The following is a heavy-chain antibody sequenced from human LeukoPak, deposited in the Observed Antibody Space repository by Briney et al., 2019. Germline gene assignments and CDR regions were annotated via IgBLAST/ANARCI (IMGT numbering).Heavy chain of an antibody. CDR2: IIPIFSTA. V-gene: IGHV1-69*05. J-gene: IGHJ4*02. CDR3: ARACGQQLDGCFDY. D-gene: IGHD6-13*01. CDR1: GGTFSSYA. Sequence: VASVKVSCKASGGTFSSYAISWVRQAPGQGFEWMGGIIPIFSTANYAQKFQGRVTITTDESTSTAYMELSSLRSEDTGVYYCARACGQQLDGCFDYWGQGTLVTVSS.